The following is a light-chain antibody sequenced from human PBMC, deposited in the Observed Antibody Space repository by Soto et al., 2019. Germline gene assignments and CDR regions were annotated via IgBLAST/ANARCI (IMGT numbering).Light chain of an antibody. Sequence: DIVMTQSPDSLAVSLGERATINCKSSQSVLYSSNNKNYLAWYQQIPGQPPKLLIYWASTRESGVPDRFSGSGSETDFNLTISSLQAEDVAVYYCQQYYSHLITFGQGTRLEIK. CDR3: QQYYSHLIT. J-gene: IGKJ5*01. CDR2: WAS. CDR1: QSVLYSSNNKNY. V-gene: IGKV4-1*01.